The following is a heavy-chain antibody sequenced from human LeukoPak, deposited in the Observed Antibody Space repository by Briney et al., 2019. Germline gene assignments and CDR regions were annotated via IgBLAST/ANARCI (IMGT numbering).Heavy chain of an antibody. CDR3: ARVSILTGYYP. D-gene: IGHD3-9*01. CDR2: IYYSGST. CDR1: GDSISSSSSY. J-gene: IGHJ5*02. V-gene: IGHV4-39*07. Sequence: SETLSLTCTVSGDSISSSSSYWGWIRQPPGEGLEWIGSIYYSGSTNYNPSLKSRVTISVDTSKNQFSLKLSSVTAADTAVYYCARVSILTGYYPWGQGTLVTVSS.